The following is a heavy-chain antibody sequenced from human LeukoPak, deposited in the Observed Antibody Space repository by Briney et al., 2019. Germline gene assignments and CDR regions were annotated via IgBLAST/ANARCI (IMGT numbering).Heavy chain of an antibody. Sequence: GGSLRLSCAASGFTFSTYGMTWAGRVQARGLGWAALLQKMGSKNTYADSVKGRFTISRDNSKNTLYLQMNSLRAEDTAVYYCAKTRGNIAVAGAYYYYGMDVWGQGTTVTVSS. D-gene: IGHD6-19*01. CDR2: LQKMGSKN. CDR3: AKTRGNIAVAGAYYYYGMDV. V-gene: IGHV3-30*02. J-gene: IGHJ6*02. CDR1: GFTFSTYG.